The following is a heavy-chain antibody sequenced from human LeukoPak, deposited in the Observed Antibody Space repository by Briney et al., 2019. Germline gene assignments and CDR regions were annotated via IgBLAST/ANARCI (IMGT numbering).Heavy chain of an antibody. CDR2: IYSGGST. D-gene: IGHD2-15*01. J-gene: IGHJ4*02. CDR3: ARVLYCSGGSCEDDY. Sequence: QPGGSLRLSCAASGFTVSSNYMSWVRQAPGKGLEWVSVIYSGGSTYYADSVKGRFTISRDNSKNTLYLQMNSLRAEDTAVYYCARVLYCSGGSCEDDYWGQGTLVTVSS. CDR1: GFTVSSNY. V-gene: IGHV3-53*01.